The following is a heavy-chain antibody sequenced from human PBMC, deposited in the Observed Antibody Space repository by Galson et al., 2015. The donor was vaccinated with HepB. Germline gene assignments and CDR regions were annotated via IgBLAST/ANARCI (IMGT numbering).Heavy chain of an antibody. CDR2: VTGSGSYT. CDR1: GFAFSSYA. CDR3: ARTDDILTGSFDY. Sequence: SLRLSCAASGFAFSSYAMNWVRQAPGKGLEWVSSVTGSGSYTYYADSVKGRFTISRDNSKNTLYLQMNSLRAEDTAVYYCARTDDILTGSFDYWGQGTLVTVSS. J-gene: IGHJ4*02. V-gene: IGHV3-23*01. D-gene: IGHD3-9*01.